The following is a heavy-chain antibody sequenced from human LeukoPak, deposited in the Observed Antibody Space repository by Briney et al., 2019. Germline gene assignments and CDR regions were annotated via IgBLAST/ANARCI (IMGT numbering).Heavy chain of an antibody. D-gene: IGHD2-2*02. CDR2: IKQDGSEK. CDR3: ARMKYQLLYDY. J-gene: IGHJ4*02. Sequence: TGGSLRLSCAASGFTFSSYLMSWVRQAPGKGLEWVANIKQDGSEKYYVDSVKGRFTISRDNAKNSLYLQMNSLRAEDTAVYYCARMKYQLLYDYWGQGTLVTVSS. V-gene: IGHV3-7*01. CDR1: GFTFSSYL.